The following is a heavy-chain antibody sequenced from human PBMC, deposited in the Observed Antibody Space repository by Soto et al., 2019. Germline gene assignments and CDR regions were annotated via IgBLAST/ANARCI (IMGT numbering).Heavy chain of an antibody. J-gene: IGHJ6*02. V-gene: IGHV1-69*13. CDR1: GGTFSSYA. CDR2: IIPIFGTA. CDR3: ARGLTAVAGTLVYWDYYCGMDF. D-gene: IGHD6-19*01. Sequence: GASVKVSCKASGGTFSSYAISWVRQAPGQGLEWMGGIIPIFGTANYAQKFQGRVTITADESTSTAYMELSSLRSEDTAVYYCARGLTAVAGTLVYWDYYCGMDFWGQGTTLTLSS.